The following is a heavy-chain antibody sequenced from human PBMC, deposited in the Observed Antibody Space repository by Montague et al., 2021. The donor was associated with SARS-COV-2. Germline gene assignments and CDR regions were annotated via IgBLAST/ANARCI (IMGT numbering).Heavy chain of an antibody. V-gene: IGHV3-66*01. D-gene: IGHD4/OR15-4a*01. CDR1: GFTVSRNY. Sequence: SLRLSCAASGFTVSRNYMGWVRQAPGKGLDCVSVIFGGGSTNYADSVSGRFTISRDISQNTLYLQMNSLRAEDMAVYYCAKDDSSSEYGGDYWGQGTLVTVSS. J-gene: IGHJ4*02. CDR2: IFGGGST. CDR3: AKDDSSSEYGGDY.